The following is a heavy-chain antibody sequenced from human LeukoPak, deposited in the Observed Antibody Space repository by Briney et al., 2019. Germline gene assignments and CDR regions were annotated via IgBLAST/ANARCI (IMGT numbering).Heavy chain of an antibody. Sequence: ASVKVSCKASGGTFSSYAISWVRQAPGQGLEWMGGIIPIFGTANYAQKFQGRVTITADKSTSTAYMELSSLRSEDTAVYYCARGLWFGELGYYYYYMDVWGKGTTVTISS. D-gene: IGHD3-10*01. J-gene: IGHJ6*03. CDR1: GGTFSSYA. V-gene: IGHV1-69*06. CDR3: ARGLWFGELGYYYYYMDV. CDR2: IIPIFGTA.